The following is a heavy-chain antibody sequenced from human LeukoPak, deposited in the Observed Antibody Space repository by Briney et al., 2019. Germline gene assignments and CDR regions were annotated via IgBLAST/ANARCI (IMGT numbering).Heavy chain of an antibody. CDR1: GGSIRSGDYY. D-gene: IGHD1-26*01. CDR2: IYYSGST. Sequence: PSQTLSLTCTVSGGSIRSGDYYWSWIRQPPGKGLEWIGYIYYSGSTYYNPSLKSRVTISVDTSKNQFSLKLSSVTAADTAVYYCARDPAPGRYYFDYWGQGTLVTVSS. J-gene: IGHJ4*02. CDR3: ARDPAPGRYYFDY. V-gene: IGHV4-30-4*08.